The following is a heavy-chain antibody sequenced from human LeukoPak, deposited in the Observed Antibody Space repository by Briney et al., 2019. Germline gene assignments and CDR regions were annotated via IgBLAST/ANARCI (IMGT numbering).Heavy chain of an antibody. CDR2: INPNSGGT. J-gene: IGHJ3*02. D-gene: IGHD3-22*01. V-gene: IGHV1-2*02. CDR3: ARASMIVEEDDFDI. Sequence: ASVKVSCKASGYTFSGYYLNWVRQAPGQGLEWLGWINPNSGGTNYAQKFQGRVTMTRDTSISTAYMELSRLRSDDTAVYYCARASMIVEEDDFDIWGHGKMVTVSS. CDR1: GYTFSGYY.